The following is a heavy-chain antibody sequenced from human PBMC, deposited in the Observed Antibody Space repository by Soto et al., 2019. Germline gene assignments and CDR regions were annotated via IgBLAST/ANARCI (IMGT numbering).Heavy chain of an antibody. CDR1: GFTFSNYA. V-gene: IGHV3-30-3*01. J-gene: IGHJ4*02. CDR2: ILYDGSNK. Sequence: QVRLVESGGGVVQPGRSLRLSCTASGFTFSNYAIHWVRQAPGKGLEWVAVILYDGSNKYYADSVKGRFTISRDNSKNTLYLQMNSLRAEDTAVYYCASPDYYDSRGFANWGQGTLVTVSS. CDR3: ASPDYYDSRGFAN. D-gene: IGHD3-22*01.